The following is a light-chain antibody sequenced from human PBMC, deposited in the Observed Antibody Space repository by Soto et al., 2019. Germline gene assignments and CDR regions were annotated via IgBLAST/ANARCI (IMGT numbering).Light chain of an antibody. CDR1: QSVSGY. CDR3: QQRSNWPST. Sequence: EIVLTQSPATLSLSPGNRATLSCRASQSVSGYLAWYQQKPGQAPRLLIYDASNRAPGIPARFSGSASGTDFTLTVPSPVPQGLAVYYCQQRSNWPSTFGGGTKVEI. V-gene: IGKV3-11*01. J-gene: IGKJ4*01. CDR2: DAS.